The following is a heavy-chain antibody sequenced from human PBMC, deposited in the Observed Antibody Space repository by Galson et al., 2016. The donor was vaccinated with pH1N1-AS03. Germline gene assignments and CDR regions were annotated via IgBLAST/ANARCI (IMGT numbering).Heavy chain of an antibody. J-gene: IGHJ4*02. Sequence: SVKVSCKASGGTFSNFAISWMRQAPGQGLEWMGGIHPIFGTVTYAQKFQGRLTVTADDSTSAAYMELSSLKSEDTAIYYCAGDRYYDGSGRKFFESEYWGQGTLVIVSS. CDR1: GGTFSNFA. V-gene: IGHV1-69*13. CDR3: AGDRYYDGSGRKFFESEY. CDR2: IHPIFGTV. D-gene: IGHD3-22*01.